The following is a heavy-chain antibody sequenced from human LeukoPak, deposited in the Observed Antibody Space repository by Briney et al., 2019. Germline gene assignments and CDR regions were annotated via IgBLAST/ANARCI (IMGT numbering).Heavy chain of an antibody. CDR1: GYTFTDFS. CDR3: ARGLATTGTGF. J-gene: IGHJ4*02. Sequence: ASVKVSCKASGYTFTDFSMHWVRQAPGQGLEWMGWINPSSGGTNYAQKFQGRVTMTRDTSISTAYMELNSLRSDDTAVYYGARGLATTGTGFWGQGTLVIVSS. V-gene: IGHV1-2*02. CDR2: INPSSGGT. D-gene: IGHD6-13*01.